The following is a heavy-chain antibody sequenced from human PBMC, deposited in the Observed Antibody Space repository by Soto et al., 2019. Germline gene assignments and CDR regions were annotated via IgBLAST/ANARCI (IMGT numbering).Heavy chain of an antibody. CDR2: INAGNGYT. CDR3: ASESYGGEFDY. Sequence: GASVKVSCKASGYTFTSYAMHWVRQAPGQRLEWMGWINAGNGYTKYSQKFKGRVTITRDTSASTAYMELGSLRSEDTAVYYCASESYGGEFDYWGQGTLVTVSS. D-gene: IGHD4-17*01. J-gene: IGHJ4*02. CDR1: GYTFTSYA. V-gene: IGHV1-3*01.